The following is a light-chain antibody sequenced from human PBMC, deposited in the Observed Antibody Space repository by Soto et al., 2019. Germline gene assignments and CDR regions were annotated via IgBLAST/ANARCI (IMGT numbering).Light chain of an antibody. Sequence: QTVVTQPPSVSGAPGQRVTISCTGSSSNIGAGYDVHWYQQLPGTAPKLLIYGNSSRPSGVPDRFSGSKSGTSASLAITGLQAEDEDDYYCQSYDSSLLYVFGTGTKLTVL. CDR2: GNS. CDR1: SSNIGAGYD. V-gene: IGLV1-40*01. CDR3: QSYDSSLLYV. J-gene: IGLJ1*01.